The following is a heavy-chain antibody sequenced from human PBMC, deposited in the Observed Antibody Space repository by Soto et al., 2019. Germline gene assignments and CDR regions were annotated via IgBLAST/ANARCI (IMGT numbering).Heavy chain of an antibody. CDR3: ARAKDDILTGYGNFDY. J-gene: IGHJ4*02. CDR2: ISYDGSNK. V-gene: IGHV3-30-3*01. Sequence: PGGSLRLSCAASGFTFSSYAMHWVRQAPGKGLEWVAVISYDGSNKYYADSVKGRFTISRDTSKNQFSLKLSSVTAADTAVYYCARAKDDILTGYGNFDYWGQGTLVTVSS. D-gene: IGHD3-9*01. CDR1: GFTFSSYA.